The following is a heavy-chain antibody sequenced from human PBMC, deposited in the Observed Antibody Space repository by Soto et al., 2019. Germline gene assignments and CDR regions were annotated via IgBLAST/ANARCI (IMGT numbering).Heavy chain of an antibody. CDR3: ARRRPTGDYNY. D-gene: IGHD3-9*01. V-gene: IGHV3-11*05. Sequence: QVQLVESGGDLVKPGGSLRLSCAASGFPCSDYYMSWIRQAPGTGLEWVSSISSSSNDTNYAQSVKGRFTIARDNAKNSLHLQMNSLRAEDTAVYYCARRRPTGDYNYWGQGTLVTVSA. CDR1: GFPCSDYY. J-gene: IGHJ4*02. CDR2: ISSSSNDT.